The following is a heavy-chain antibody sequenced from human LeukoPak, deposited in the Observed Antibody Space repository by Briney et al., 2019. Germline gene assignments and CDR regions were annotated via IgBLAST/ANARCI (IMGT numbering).Heavy chain of an antibody. D-gene: IGHD1-26*01. CDR2: IDGGGSTT. J-gene: IGHJ1*01. Sequence: GGSLRLSCAASGFTFSSYAMSWVRQAPGKGLVWVSRIDGGGSTTHYADSVKGRFTISRDNAKNTLYLQMNSLRAEDTAVYFCAGSGSSSFWGQGALVTVSS. V-gene: IGHV3-74*01. CDR3: AGSGSSSF. CDR1: GFTFSSYA.